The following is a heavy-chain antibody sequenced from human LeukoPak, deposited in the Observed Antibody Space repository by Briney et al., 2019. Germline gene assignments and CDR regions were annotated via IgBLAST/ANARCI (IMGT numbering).Heavy chain of an antibody. CDR2: IYHSGNT. CDR3: ARGGYSYGPPAYYFDY. D-gene: IGHD5-18*01. V-gene: IGHV4-4*02. CDR1: GDSISSSNW. Sequence: SETLSLTCAVSGDSISSSNWWSWVRQPPEKGLEWIGEIYHSGNTNYNPPLKSRVTVSVDTSKNQFSLKLSSVTAADTAVYYCARGGYSYGPPAYYFDYWGQGTLVTVSS. J-gene: IGHJ4*02.